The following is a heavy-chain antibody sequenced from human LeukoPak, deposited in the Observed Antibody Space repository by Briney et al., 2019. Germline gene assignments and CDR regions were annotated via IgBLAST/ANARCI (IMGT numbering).Heavy chain of an antibody. Sequence: ASVKVSCKASGGTFSSYAISWVRQAPGQGLEWMGGTIPIFGTANYAQKFQGRVTITTDESTSTAYMELSSLRSEDTAVYYCARVGYDILTGYYNPIWFDPWGQGTLVTVSS. CDR3: ARVGYDILTGYYNPIWFDP. J-gene: IGHJ5*02. CDR2: TIPIFGTA. CDR1: GGTFSSYA. V-gene: IGHV1-69*05. D-gene: IGHD3-9*01.